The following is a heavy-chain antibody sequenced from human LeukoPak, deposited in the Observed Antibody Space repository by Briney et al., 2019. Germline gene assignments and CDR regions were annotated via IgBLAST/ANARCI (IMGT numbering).Heavy chain of an antibody. V-gene: IGHV1-2*06. CDR1: GYTFTGYH. J-gene: IGHJ4*02. CDR2: INPNSGGT. D-gene: IGHD3-10*01. Sequence: ASVKVSCKASGYTFTGYHMHWVRQAPGQGLEWMGRINPNSGGTNYAQKFQGRVTMTRDTSISTAYMELSRLRSDDTAVYYCARDRLRITMVRGVIGYWGQGTLVTVSS. CDR3: ARDRLRITMVRGVIGY.